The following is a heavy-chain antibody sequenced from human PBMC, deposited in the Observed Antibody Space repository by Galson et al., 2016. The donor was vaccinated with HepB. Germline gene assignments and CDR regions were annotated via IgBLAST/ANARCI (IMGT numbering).Heavy chain of an antibody. J-gene: IGHJ4*02. V-gene: IGHV3-7*05. CDR2: IKQDGSDR. D-gene: IGHD2/OR15-2a*01. Sequence: SLRLSCAASGFTISSYYMSWVRQAPGKGLEWVANIKQDGSDRNYVDSVKGRFIISRDNAKNSLYLEMNSMRAEDTAMYYCTRDYGLASIHHYWGQGTLVTVSA. CDR3: TRDYGLASIHHY. CDR1: GFTISSYY.